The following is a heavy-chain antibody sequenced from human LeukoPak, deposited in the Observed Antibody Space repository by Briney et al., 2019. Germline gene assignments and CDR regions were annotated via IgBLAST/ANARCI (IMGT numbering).Heavy chain of an antibody. D-gene: IGHD3-10*01. J-gene: IGHJ4*02. V-gene: IGHV4-59*12. CDR2: IYYSGST. CDR1: GGSISSYY. Sequence: SETLSLTCTVSGGSISSYYWSWIRQPPGKGLEWIGYIYYSGSTNYNPSLKSRVTISVDKSKNQFSLKLSSVTAADTAVYYCARAPAYYYGSGSPFDYWGQGTLVTVSS. CDR3: ARAPAYYYGSGSPFDY.